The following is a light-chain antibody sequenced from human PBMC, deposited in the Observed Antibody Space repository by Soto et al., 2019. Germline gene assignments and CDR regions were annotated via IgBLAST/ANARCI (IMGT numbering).Light chain of an antibody. J-gene: IGLJ1*01. CDR2: EVS. CDR1: SSDVGSYNR. V-gene: IGLV2-18*01. CDR3: SLYTSSSTSYV. Sequence: QPVLTQPPSVSGSPGQSVTISCTGTSSDVGSYNRVSWYQQPPGTAPKLMIYEVSNRPSGVPDRFSGSKSGNTASLTISGLQAEDEADYYCSLYTSSSTSYVFGTGTKVTV.